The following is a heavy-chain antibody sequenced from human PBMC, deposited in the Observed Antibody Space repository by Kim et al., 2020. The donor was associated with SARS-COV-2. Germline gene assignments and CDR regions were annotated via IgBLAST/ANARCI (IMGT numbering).Heavy chain of an antibody. CDR3: ASLDSSGYYLGFDY. CDR2: ISYDGSNK. V-gene: IGHV3-30-3*01. D-gene: IGHD3-22*01. CDR1: GFTFSSYA. J-gene: IGHJ4*02. Sequence: GGSLRLSCAASGFTFSSYAMHWVRQAPGKGLEWVAVISYDGSNKYYADSVKGRFTISRDNSKNTLYLQMNSLRAEDTAVYYCASLDSSGYYLGFDYWGQGTLVTVSS.